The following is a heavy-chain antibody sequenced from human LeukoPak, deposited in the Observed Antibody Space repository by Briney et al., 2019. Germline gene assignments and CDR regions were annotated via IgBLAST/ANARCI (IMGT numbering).Heavy chain of an antibody. D-gene: IGHD2-15*01. V-gene: IGHV4-34*01. J-gene: IGHJ4*02. CDR1: GGSFSGYY. CDR2: INHSGST. CDR3: ARGRGDCSGGSCYTQLFDY. Sequence: PSETLSLTCAVYGGSFSGYYWSWIRQPPGKGLEWIEEINHSGSTNYNPSLKSRVTISVDTSKNQFSLKLSSVTAADTAVYYCARGRGDCSGGSCYTQLFDYWGQGTLVTVSS.